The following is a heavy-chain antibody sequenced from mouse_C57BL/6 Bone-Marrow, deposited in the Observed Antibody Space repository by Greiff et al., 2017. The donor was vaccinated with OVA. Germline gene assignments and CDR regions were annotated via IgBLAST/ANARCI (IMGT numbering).Heavy chain of an antibody. V-gene: IGHV1-81*01. Sequence: QVQLQQSGAELARPGASVKLSCKASGYTFTSYGISWVKQRTGQGLEWIGEIYPRSGNTYYNEKFKGKATLTADKSSSTAYMELRSLTSEDSAVYFCARSRFITTVVAKDWFAYWGQGTLVTVSA. CDR2: IYPRSGNT. CDR1: GYTFTSYG. CDR3: ARSRFITTVVAKDWFAY. J-gene: IGHJ3*01. D-gene: IGHD1-1*01.